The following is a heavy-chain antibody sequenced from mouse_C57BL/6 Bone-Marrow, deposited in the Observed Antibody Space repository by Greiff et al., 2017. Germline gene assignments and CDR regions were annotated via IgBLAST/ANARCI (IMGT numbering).Heavy chain of an antibody. J-gene: IGHJ1*03. CDR3: ARERGYFDV. V-gene: IGHV1-26*01. CDR1: GYTFTDYY. Sequence: EVQLQQSGPELVKPGASVKISCKASGYTFTDYYMNWVKQSHGKSLEWIGDINPNNGGTSYNQKFKGKATLTVDKSSSTAYMELRSLTSEDSAVYYCARERGYFDVWGTGTTVTVSS. CDR2: INPNNGGT.